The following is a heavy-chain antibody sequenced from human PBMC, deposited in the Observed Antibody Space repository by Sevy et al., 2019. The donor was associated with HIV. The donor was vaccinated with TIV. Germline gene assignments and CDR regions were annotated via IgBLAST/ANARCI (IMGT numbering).Heavy chain of an antibody. V-gene: IGHV1-2*02. J-gene: IGHJ4*02. D-gene: IGHD3-16*01. Sequence: ASVKVSCRASGNTVSGFYIHWVRQAPGQGLEYMAWINPGSGGTHYAQKFQGRVTVTRDTSMTTAYMDLRRLTPDDTAVYYSACGHFGLDFWGQGTLVTVSS. CDR1: GNTVSGFY. CDR3: ACGHFGLDF. CDR2: INPGSGGT.